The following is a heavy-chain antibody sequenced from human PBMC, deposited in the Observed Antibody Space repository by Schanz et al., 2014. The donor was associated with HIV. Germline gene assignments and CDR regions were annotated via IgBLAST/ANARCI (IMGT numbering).Heavy chain of an antibody. CDR3: ARDGGRRGGQRQLFAY. CDR1: GGSFNGDY. D-gene: IGHD1-1*01. CDR2: INHSGRA. V-gene: IGHV4-34*01. Sequence: QVQLQQWGAGLLKPSETLSLTCAVYGGSFNGDYWTWLRQPPGKALEWIGEINHSGRASIHPSLRSRLPMPVDPSKNQFSLKLSSVPAADTAFYYCARDGGRRGGQRQLFAYWGQGTLVTVSS. J-gene: IGHJ4*02.